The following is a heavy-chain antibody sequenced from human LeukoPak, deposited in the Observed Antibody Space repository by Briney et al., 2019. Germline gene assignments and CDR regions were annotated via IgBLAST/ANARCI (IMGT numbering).Heavy chain of an antibody. V-gene: IGHV3-30*04. Sequence: GGSLRPSCAASGFTFSSYAMHWVRHAPGKGLEWVAVISYDGSNKYYADSVKGRFTISRDNSKNTLYLQMNSLRAEDTAVYYCARDLAAASIKGTGYYYYYGMDVWGQGTTVTVSS. CDR2: ISYDGSNK. CDR3: ARDLAAASIKGTGYYYYYGMDV. J-gene: IGHJ6*02. D-gene: IGHD2-15*01. CDR1: GFTFSSYA.